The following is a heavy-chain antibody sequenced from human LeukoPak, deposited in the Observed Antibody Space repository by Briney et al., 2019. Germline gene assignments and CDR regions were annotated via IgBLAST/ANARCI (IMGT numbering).Heavy chain of an antibody. J-gene: IGHJ4*02. D-gene: IGHD3-9*01. V-gene: IGHV3-23*01. CDR1: GFTFSNYA. CDR3: AKSWSCVQYNYWLCYLDY. CDR2: ISGSSGTT. Sequence: GGSLRLSCAASGFTFSNYAMSWVRQAPGEGLEWVSGISGSSGTTYYTDSVQSRFTISRDNSKDTLYLQMNSLRDDDTAIYYCAKSWSCVQYNYWLCYLDYWGQGTLVTVSS.